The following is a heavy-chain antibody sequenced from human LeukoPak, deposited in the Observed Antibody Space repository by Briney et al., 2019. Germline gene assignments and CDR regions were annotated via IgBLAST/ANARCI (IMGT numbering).Heavy chain of an antibody. CDR1: GYSFSTYW. CDR2: IYPGDSDT. D-gene: IGHD3-22*01. V-gene: IGHV5-51*01. Sequence: PGESLKISCKGSGYSFSTYWIGWVRQMPGKGLELMGIIYPGDSDTTYSPSFQGQVTILVDKSIGTAYLQWSTLKASDTAMYYCARRVNSGYYFDYWAQGTLVTVSS. J-gene: IGHJ4*02. CDR3: ARRVNSGYYFDY.